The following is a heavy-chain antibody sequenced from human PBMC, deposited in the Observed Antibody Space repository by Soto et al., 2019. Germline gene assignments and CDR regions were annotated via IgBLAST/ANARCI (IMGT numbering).Heavy chain of an antibody. CDR3: ARGLSYYGSGSSDFDI. CDR1: GFTFSSYA. V-gene: IGHV3-30-3*01. J-gene: IGHJ3*02. Sequence: QVQLVESGGGVVQPGRSLRLSCAASGFTFSSYAMHWVRQAPGKGLEWVAVISYDGSNKYYADSVKGRFTISRDNSKNTLYLQMNSQRAEHTAVYYCARGLSYYGSGSSDFDIWGQGTMVTVSS. CDR2: ISYDGSNK. D-gene: IGHD3-10*01.